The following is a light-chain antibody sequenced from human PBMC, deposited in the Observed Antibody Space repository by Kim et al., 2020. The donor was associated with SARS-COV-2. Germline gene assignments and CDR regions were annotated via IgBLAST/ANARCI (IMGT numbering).Light chain of an antibody. CDR1: QSVGNS. CDR2: DAF. J-gene: IGKJ1*01. CDR3: QQRGNWPLT. V-gene: IGKV3-11*01. Sequence: LSPGERATLSCRASQSVGNSFAWYQQKPGQPPRLLIYDAFSRATGIPARFSASGSGTDFTLTISSLEPEDFAVYYCQQRGNWPLTFGQGTRVDIK.